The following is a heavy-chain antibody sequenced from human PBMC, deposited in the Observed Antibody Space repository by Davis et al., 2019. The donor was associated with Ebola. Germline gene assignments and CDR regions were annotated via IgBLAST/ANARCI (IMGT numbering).Heavy chain of an antibody. D-gene: IGHD1-14*01. CDR1: ELTFSSYA. Sequence: PGGSLRLSCAASELTFSSYAMSWVRQVPGKGLEWVSTISGSGGNTYYADSVKGRFTISRDISKNTPFLQMASLRAEDTAVYYCVRDRSGYKNPSGWFDPWGQGTLVTVSS. V-gene: IGHV3-23*01. CDR2: ISGSGGNT. CDR3: VRDRSGYKNPSGWFDP. J-gene: IGHJ5*02.